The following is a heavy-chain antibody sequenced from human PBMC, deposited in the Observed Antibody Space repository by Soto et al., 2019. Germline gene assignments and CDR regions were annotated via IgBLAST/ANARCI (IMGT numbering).Heavy chain of an antibody. CDR3: ANIYSYGLNYYYGMDV. D-gene: IGHD5-18*01. CDR2: ISYDGSNK. J-gene: IGHJ6*02. Sequence: GGSLRLSCAVSGFTFSSYAMHWVRQAPGKGLEWVAVISYDGSNKYYADSVKGRFTISRDNSKNTLYLQMNSLRAEDTAVYYCANIYSYGLNYYYGMDVWGQGTTVTVSS. CDR1: GFTFSSYA. V-gene: IGHV3-30-3*01.